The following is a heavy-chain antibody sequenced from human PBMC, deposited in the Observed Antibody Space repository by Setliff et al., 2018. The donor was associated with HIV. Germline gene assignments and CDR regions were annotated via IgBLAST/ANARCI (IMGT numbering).Heavy chain of an antibody. Sequence: SETLSLTCTVSGDSISTDYWTWIRQPPGKGLEWIGYIYNSASTSYNPSLKSRVTISVDTSKNQFSLKLSSVTAADTAVYYCARRIDNSGSFPDKNWLDTWGQGSLVTVSS. CDR2: IYNSAST. CDR3: ARRIDNSGSFPDKNWLDT. CDR1: GDSISTDY. V-gene: IGHV4-4*09. J-gene: IGHJ5*02. D-gene: IGHD3-10*01.